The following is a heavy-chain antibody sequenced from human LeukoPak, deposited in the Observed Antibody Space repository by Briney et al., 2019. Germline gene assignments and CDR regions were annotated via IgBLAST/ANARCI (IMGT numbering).Heavy chain of an antibody. V-gene: IGHV4-34*01. Sequence: PSETLSLTCAVYGGSFSGYYWSWIRQPPGKGLEWIGEINHSGSTNYNPSLKSRVTISVDTSKNQFSLKLSSVTAADTAVYYCASGMGRPLDGMDVWGQGATVTVSS. CDR1: GGSFSGYY. CDR3: ASGMGRPLDGMDV. D-gene: IGHD2-8*01. J-gene: IGHJ6*02. CDR2: INHSGST.